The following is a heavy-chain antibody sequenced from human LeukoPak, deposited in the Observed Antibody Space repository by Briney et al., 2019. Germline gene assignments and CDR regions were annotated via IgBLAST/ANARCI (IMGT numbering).Heavy chain of an antibody. J-gene: IGHJ3*01. Sequence: GGSLRLSCAASGFSFSSYWMSCVRQAPGKGLEWVAAINQDGSEKYYVDSVKGRFTISRGNAKNSLYLQMNSLRAEDTAVYYCAREGFDSYGTTKDAFDVWGQGTMVTVSS. D-gene: IGHD5-18*01. CDR1: GFSFSSYW. CDR3: AREGFDSYGTTKDAFDV. CDR2: INQDGSEK. V-gene: IGHV3-7*05.